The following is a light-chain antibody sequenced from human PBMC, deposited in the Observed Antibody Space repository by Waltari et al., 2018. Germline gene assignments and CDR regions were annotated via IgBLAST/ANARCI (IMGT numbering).Light chain of an antibody. J-gene: IGKJ2*01. CDR1: QSISTW. CDR2: EAS. Sequence: DIQMTQSPSTLSASVGDRVTISCRASQSISTWLAWYQQKPGKAPQLLIYEASNLENGVPSRFSGSGSGTDFTLTISSLQADDFATYYCQQYDSDSITFGQGTELEI. V-gene: IGKV1-5*03. CDR3: QQYDSDSIT.